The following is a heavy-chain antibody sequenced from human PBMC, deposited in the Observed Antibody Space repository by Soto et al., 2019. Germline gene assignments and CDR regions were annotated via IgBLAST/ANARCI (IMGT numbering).Heavy chain of an antibody. J-gene: IGHJ4*02. CDR3: ARVAY. Sequence: GGSLRLSCEASGFTFSRVSMNWVRQAPGKGLEWVASISSASSETWYADSVKGRFIISRDNAQNSLFLQMNTLRPEDSAIYYCARVAYWGPGTQVTVSS. V-gene: IGHV3-21*04. CDR2: ISSASSET. CDR1: GFTFSRVS.